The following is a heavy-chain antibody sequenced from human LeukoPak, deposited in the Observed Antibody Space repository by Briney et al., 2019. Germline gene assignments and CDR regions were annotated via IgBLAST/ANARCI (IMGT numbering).Heavy chain of an antibody. CDR2: IYYSGST. CDR1: AGSISSSSYY. D-gene: IGHD1-26*01. CDR3: ARQGGIPGGLDP. J-gene: IGHJ5*02. Sequence: SETLSLTCTVSAGSISSSSYYWGWIRQPPGKRLEWIGSIYYSGSTYYNPSLKSRVTISVDTSKNQFSLKLSSVTAADTAVYYCARQGGIPGGLDPWGQGTLVTVSS. V-gene: IGHV4-39*01.